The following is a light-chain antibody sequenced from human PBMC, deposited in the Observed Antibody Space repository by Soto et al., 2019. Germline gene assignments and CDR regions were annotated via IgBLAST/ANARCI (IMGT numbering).Light chain of an antibody. V-gene: IGKV3-11*01. Sequence: ILMAPSPCPQCMSPGESATLSSSASQSLFIRLAWDQQKPGPAHRLLLYDASNRATGIPARFSGSGCGTDFTLTISSREPEAYAVYFCQQRSSWLPEITFGQGTRLEIK. J-gene: IGKJ5*01. CDR2: DAS. CDR1: QSLFIR. CDR3: QQRSSWLPEIT.